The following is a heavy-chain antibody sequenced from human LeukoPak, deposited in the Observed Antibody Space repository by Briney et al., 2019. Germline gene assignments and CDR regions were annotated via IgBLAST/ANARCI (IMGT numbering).Heavy chain of an antibody. Sequence: SETLSLTCTVSGGSISSYYWSWIRQPPGKGLEWIGYIFYSGSTNYNPSLKSRVTISVDTSKNQFSLKLRSATAADTAVYYCARGSGIYYPPDYWGQGTLVTVS. V-gene: IGHV4-59*01. D-gene: IGHD1-26*01. J-gene: IGHJ4*02. CDR1: GGSISSYY. CDR2: IFYSGST. CDR3: ARGSGIYYPPDY.